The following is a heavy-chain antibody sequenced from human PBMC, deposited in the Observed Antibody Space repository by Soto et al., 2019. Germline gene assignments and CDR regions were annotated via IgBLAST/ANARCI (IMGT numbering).Heavy chain of an antibody. V-gene: IGHV4-30-4*01. J-gene: IGHJ4*02. D-gene: IGHD5-12*01. CDR2: IFYTGST. Sequence: SETLSLSCSVSGGTINSGDYFWSWIRQPPGKGLEWIGSIFYTGSTYYSPSLKSRASMSMDTSKNLFSLGLRPLTAADTAVYFCARVKATLYRHYYFDYWGQGTPVTVSS. CDR3: ARVKATLYRHYYFDY. CDR1: GGTINSGDYF.